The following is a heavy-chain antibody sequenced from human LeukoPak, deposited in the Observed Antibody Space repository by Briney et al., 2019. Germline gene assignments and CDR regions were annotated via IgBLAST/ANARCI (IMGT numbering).Heavy chain of an antibody. CDR2: VNDSGANT. CDR3: TKGDGGYYPIDN. J-gene: IGHJ4*02. Sequence: GGSLRLSCAASGFTFSKNGMSWVRQAPGKGLEWVSTVNDSGANTHYADSVKGRFTISRDNSRNTLLLEMNSLRADDTALYYCTKGDGGYYPIDNWGQGTLVIVS. D-gene: IGHD1-26*01. V-gene: IGHV3-23*01. CDR1: GFTFSKNG.